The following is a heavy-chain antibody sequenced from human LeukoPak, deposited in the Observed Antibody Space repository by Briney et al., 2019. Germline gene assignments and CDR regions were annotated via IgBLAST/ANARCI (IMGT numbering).Heavy chain of an antibody. CDR1: GFTFSDYY. D-gene: IGHD4-17*01. CDR3: ARDGVRHDYSDLDY. J-gene: IGHJ4*02. Sequence: PGGPLRLSCAASGFTFSDYYIRWIREAPGRGVEWVSHISSSGSTIYYADSVNGRFTISRDNAKNSLYLQINSLRAVDTAVSYCARDGVRHDYSDLDYWGQGTLVTVSS. V-gene: IGHV3-11*01. CDR2: ISSSGSTI.